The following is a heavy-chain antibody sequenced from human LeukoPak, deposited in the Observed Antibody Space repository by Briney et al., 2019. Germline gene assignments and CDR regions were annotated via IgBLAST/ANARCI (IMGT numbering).Heavy chain of an antibody. V-gene: IGHV3-30*18. CDR2: ISYDGGKK. D-gene: IGHD3-16*02. J-gene: IGHJ3*02. Sequence: PGRSLRLSCAASGFTFSSSGMHWVRQAPGKGLEWVALISYDGGKKYYADSVKGRFTISRDNSKNTLYLQMNSLIPDDTAVYYCAKGRQQSWTFDALYIPGPGKMVTVSS. CDR3: AKGRQQSWTFDALYI. CDR1: GFTFSSSG.